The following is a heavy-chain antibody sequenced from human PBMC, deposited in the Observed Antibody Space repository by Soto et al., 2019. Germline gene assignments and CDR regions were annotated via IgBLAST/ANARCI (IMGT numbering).Heavy chain of an antibody. D-gene: IGHD5-18*01. CDR1: GGTFSSYA. Sequence: QVQLVQSGAEVKKPGSSVKVSCKASGGTFSSYAISWVRQAPGQGLEWMGGIIPIFGTANYAQKFQGRVTITADRSTSTAYMKLSSLRSEDTAVYDCARGRGRGYSYGYAYTWFDPWGQGTLVTVSS. J-gene: IGHJ5*02. V-gene: IGHV1-69*06. CDR2: IIPIFGTA. CDR3: ARGRGRGYSYGYAYTWFDP.